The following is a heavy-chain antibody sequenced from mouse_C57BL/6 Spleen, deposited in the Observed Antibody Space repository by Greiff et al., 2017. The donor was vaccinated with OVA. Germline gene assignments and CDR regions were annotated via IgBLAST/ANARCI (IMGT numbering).Heavy chain of an antibody. J-gene: IGHJ4*01. Sequence: QVQLKQSGAELVRPGTSVKVSCKASGYAFTNYLIEWVKQRPGQGLEWIGVINPGSGGTNYNEKFKGKATLTADKSSSTAYMQLSSLTSEDSAVYFCARSTVVATRYYYAMDYWGQGTSVTVSS. V-gene: IGHV1-54*01. D-gene: IGHD1-1*01. CDR1: GYAFTNYL. CDR2: INPGSGGT. CDR3: ARSTVVATRYYYAMDY.